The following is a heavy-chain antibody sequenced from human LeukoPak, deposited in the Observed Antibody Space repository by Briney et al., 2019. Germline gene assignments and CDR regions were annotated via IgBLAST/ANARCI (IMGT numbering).Heavy chain of an antibody. Sequence: GRSLRLSCAASGYAFSSYAMHWVRQAPGKGPEWVAAISTDGSNRFYADSVKGRFTFSRDNSKNTLYLQMNSLRGEDTATYYCARVQSGSDAFDIWGQGRMVTVSS. CDR1: GYAFSSYA. CDR3: ARVQSGSDAFDI. V-gene: IGHV3-30-3*01. J-gene: IGHJ3*02. CDR2: ISTDGSNR.